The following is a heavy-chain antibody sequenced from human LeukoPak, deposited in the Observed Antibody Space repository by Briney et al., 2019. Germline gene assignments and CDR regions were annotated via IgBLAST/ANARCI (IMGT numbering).Heavy chain of an antibody. CDR3: ARDPRLLWFGESPGAFDI. D-gene: IGHD3-10*01. CDR1: GYTFTSYG. CDR2: ISAYNGDT. V-gene: IGHV1-18*01. J-gene: IGHJ3*02. Sequence: GASVKVSCTASGYTFTSYGISWVRQAPGQGLEWMGWISAYNGDTNYAQNLQGRVTMTTDTSTSTAYMELGSLTSDDTAVYYCARDPRLLWFGESPGAFDIWGQGTMGTVSS.